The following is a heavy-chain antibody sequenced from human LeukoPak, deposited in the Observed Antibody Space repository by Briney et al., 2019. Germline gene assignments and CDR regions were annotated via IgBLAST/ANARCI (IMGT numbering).Heavy chain of an antibody. CDR3: ARVPIKEYSSSSVYYYYYMDV. V-gene: IGHV4-4*07. CDR2: IYTSGST. Sequence: PSETLSLTCTVSGGSISSYYWSWIRQPAGKGLEWIGRIYTSGSTNYNPSPKSRVTMSVDTSKNQFSLKLSSVTAADTAVYYCARVPIKEYSSSSVYYYYYMDVWGKGTTVTVSS. D-gene: IGHD6-6*01. CDR1: GGSISSYY. J-gene: IGHJ6*03.